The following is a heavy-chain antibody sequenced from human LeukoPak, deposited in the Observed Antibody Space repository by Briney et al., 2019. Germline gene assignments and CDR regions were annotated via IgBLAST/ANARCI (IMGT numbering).Heavy chain of an antibody. V-gene: IGHV3-7*01. D-gene: IGHD3-22*01. Sequence: PGGSLRLSCAASGFTFSSYWMSWVRQAPGKGLEWVANIKQDGSEKYYVDSVKGRFTISRDNAKNSLYLQMNSLRAEDTAVYYCAKVGRGSSGPIFDYWGQGTLVTVSS. J-gene: IGHJ4*02. CDR1: GFTFSSYW. CDR2: IKQDGSEK. CDR3: AKVGRGSSGPIFDY.